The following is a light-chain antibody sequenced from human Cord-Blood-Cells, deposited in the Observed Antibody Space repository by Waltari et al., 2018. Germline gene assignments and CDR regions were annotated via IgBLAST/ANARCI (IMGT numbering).Light chain of an antibody. J-gene: IGLJ2*01. CDR3: NSRDSSGNHLV. V-gene: IGLV3-19*01. CDR1: SLRSYY. CDR2: GKN. Sequence: SSELTQAPAVSVAFGQTVRITRKGDSLRSYYASWYQQKPGQAPVLVIYGKNNRPSGIPDRFSGSSSGNTASLTITGAQAEDEADYYCNSRDSSGNHLVFGGGTKLTVL.